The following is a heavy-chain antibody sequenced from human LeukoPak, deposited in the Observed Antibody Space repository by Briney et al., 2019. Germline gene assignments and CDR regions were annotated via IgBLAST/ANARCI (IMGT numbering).Heavy chain of an antibody. Sequence: LSGGSLRLSCAASGFTFSSYVMNWVRQAPGKGLEWVSVISGGGGSTYYADSVKGRFTISRDNSKNTLFLQMNSLRAEDTAVYYCAKGGYCSSTSCYVGWFDPRGQGTLVTVSS. CDR2: ISGGGGST. CDR3: AKGGYCSSTSCYVGWFDP. V-gene: IGHV3-23*01. CDR1: GFTFSSYV. D-gene: IGHD2-2*01. J-gene: IGHJ5*02.